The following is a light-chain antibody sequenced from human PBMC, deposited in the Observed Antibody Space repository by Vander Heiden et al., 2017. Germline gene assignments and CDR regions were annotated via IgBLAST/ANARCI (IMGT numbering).Light chain of an antibody. CDR3: QAWDSSTAVV. CDR2: QDS. Sequence: SYELTHPPSVSVSPGQTASITCSGDNLGDKYACWYQQKPGQSPVLVIYQDSKRPSGIPERFSGSNAGNTATLTISGTQAMDEADYYCQAWDSSTAVVFGGGTKLTVL. V-gene: IGLV3-1*01. CDR1: NLGDKY. J-gene: IGLJ2*01.